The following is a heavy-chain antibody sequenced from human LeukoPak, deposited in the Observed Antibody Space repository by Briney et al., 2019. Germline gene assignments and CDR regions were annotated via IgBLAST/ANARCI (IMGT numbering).Heavy chain of an antibody. J-gene: IGHJ4*02. CDR2: IYYSGST. CDR3: ARVDTTLAIDY. CDR1: GGSIGSGGFY. D-gene: IGHD5-18*01. Sequence: SETLSLTCTVSGGSIGSGGFYWAWIRQPPGKGLEWIGTIYYSGSTYYNPSLKSRVTISIDTSKNQFSLKLSSVTAADTAVYYCARVDTTLAIDYWGQGTLVTVSS. V-gene: IGHV4-39*01.